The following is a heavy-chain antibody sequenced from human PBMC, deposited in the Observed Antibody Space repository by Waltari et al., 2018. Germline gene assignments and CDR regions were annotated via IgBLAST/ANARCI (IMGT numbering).Heavy chain of an antibody. D-gene: IGHD3-10*01. CDR3: AREYYTHFDY. V-gene: IGHV3-48*01. CDR1: GFNFSSYS. J-gene: IGHJ4*02. CDR2: ISSSSSTV. Sequence: EVHLVQSGGGLVQAGGSLRLSCAASGFNFSSYSMDWFRQAPGKGLEWVSYISSSSSTVYYADSVKGRFTISRDNAKNSLYLQMNSLRAEDTAVYYCAREYYTHFDYWGQGTLVTVSS.